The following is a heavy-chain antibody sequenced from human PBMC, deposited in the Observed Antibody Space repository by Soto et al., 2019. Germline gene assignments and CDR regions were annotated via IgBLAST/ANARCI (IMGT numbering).Heavy chain of an antibody. CDR2: IYSDGST. Sequence: EVQLVEAGGGLIQLGGSLRLSCAASGFTVSSNYMSWVRQAPGKGLEWVSLIYSDGSTHYADSVKGRFTISRDNSKNTVYLQMNSLSAEDTAVYYCARVIPTLVRGVIREFDYWGQGTLVTVSS. D-gene: IGHD3-10*01. CDR3: ARVIPTLVRGVIREFDY. J-gene: IGHJ4*02. CDR1: GFTVSSNY. V-gene: IGHV3-53*01.